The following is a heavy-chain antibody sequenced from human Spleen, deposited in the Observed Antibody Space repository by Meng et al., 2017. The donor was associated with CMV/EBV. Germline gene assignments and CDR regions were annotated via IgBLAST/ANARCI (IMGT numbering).Heavy chain of an antibody. CDR1: GFTFSSHW. V-gene: IGHV3-74*01. CDR3: ATEAGDTYGLDY. J-gene: IGHJ4*02. D-gene: IGHD5-18*01. Sequence: WAASGFTFSSHWMHWVRQTPGKGLVWVSRINTDGTTRTYADSVKGRFTISRDNAKNTLYLQMNSLRAEDTAVYYCATEAGDTYGLDYWGQGTLVTVSS. CDR2: INTDGTTR.